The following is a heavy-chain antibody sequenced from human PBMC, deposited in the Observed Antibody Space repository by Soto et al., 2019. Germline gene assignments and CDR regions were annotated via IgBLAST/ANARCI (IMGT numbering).Heavy chain of an antibody. CDR2: ISGSGVTT. V-gene: IGHV3-23*01. Sequence: EVHLLGSGGGLVQPGGSLRLSCAASGFTFSNYAMDWVRQAPGKGLEWVSSISGSGVTTYHADSVKGRFTISRDNSKNILYLQMNSLRAEDTAVYYCAKGRDFWAQERRRFDPWGQGTLVSVSS. J-gene: IGHJ5*02. CDR1: GFTFSNYA. D-gene: IGHD3-3*01. CDR3: AKGRDFWAQERRRFDP.